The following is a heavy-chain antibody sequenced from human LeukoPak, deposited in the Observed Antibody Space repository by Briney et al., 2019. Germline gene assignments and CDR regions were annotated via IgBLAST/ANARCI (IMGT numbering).Heavy chain of an antibody. Sequence: ASVKVSCKASGYTFTSYYMHWVRQAPGQGLERMGIINPSGGSTSYAQKFQGRVTMTRDTSTSTVYMELSSLRSEDTAVYYCARVVGPDAFDIWGQGTMVTVSS. CDR3: ARVVGPDAFDI. CDR1: GYTFTSYY. D-gene: IGHD3-10*01. V-gene: IGHV1-46*01. CDR2: INPSGGST. J-gene: IGHJ3*02.